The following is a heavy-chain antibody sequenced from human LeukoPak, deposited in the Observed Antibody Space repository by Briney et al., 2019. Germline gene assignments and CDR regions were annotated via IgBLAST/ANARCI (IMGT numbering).Heavy chain of an antibody. V-gene: IGHV1-46*01. D-gene: IGHD3-3*01. CDR2: INPSGGST. Sequence: GASVKVSCKASGYTFTSYYMHWVRQAPGQGLEWMGIINPSGGSTSYAQKFQGRVTMTRDMSTSTVYMELSSLRSEDTAVYYCARDSQLRFLERSFDPWGQGTLVTVSS. CDR1: GYTFTSYY. J-gene: IGHJ5*02. CDR3: ARDSQLRFLERSFDP.